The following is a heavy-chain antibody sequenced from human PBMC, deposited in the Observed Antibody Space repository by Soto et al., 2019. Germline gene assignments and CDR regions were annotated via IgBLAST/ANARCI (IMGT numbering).Heavy chain of an antibody. CDR3: ARLDTSGYYYYGMDV. CDR1: GYDFATYW. Sequence: GESLKISCKGSGYDFATYWIGWVRQMSGKGLEWMGIIYPRDSDTKYSPSFEGQVTISADKSTSTAYLQWSSLKASDTAMYYCARLDTSGYYYYGMDVWGKGTTVTVSS. D-gene: IGHD3-22*01. V-gene: IGHV5-51*01. J-gene: IGHJ6*04. CDR2: IYPRDSDT.